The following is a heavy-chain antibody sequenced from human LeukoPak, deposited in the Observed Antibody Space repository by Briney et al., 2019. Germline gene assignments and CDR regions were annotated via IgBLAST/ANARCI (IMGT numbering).Heavy chain of an antibody. J-gene: IGHJ4*02. CDR2: IKQDGSEK. Sequence: GGPLRLSCAASGFTFSSYWMSWVRQAPGKGLEWVANIKQDGSEKYYVDSVKGRFTISRDNAKNSLYLQMNSLRAEDTAVYYCARDQSGDYWDYFDYWGQGTLVTVSS. D-gene: IGHD4-17*01. CDR3: ARDQSGDYWDYFDY. CDR1: GFTFSSYW. V-gene: IGHV3-7*01.